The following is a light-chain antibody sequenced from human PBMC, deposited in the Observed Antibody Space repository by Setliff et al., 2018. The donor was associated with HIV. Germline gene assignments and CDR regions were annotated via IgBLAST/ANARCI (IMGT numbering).Light chain of an antibody. J-gene: IGLJ1*01. CDR1: SSDIGRYNL. CDR3: NSYRSGSPYV. CDR2: QAT. V-gene: IGLV2-14*02. Sequence: QSALTQPASVSGSPGQSITISCTGTSSDIGRYNLVSWYQQYPGKAPKLMIYQATKRPSGVSNRFSGSKSGNTASLTISGLRAEDEADYFCNSYRSGSPYVFGTGTKVTVL.